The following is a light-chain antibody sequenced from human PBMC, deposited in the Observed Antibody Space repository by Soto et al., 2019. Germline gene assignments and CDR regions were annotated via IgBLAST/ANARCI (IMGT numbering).Light chain of an antibody. CDR1: QSVNSN. V-gene: IGKV3-20*01. CDR2: GAS. Sequence: TQPPVSLAASPGEGATLSCRASQSVNSNLAWYQQKPGQAPRLLIYGASSRATGIPDRFSGSGSGTDFTLTISRLEPEDFAVYYCQQYGRSITFGQGTRLEIK. CDR3: QQYGRSIT. J-gene: IGKJ5*01.